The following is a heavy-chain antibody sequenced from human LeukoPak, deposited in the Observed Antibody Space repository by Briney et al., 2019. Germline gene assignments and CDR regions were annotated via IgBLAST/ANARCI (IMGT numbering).Heavy chain of an antibody. CDR2: IKEDGSEM. Sequence: PGGSLRLSCVGSGLTFSRYWVTWVGQAPGKGLEWVANIKEDGSEMYYVDSVEGRFTISRDNAKNSLYLQMNSLRVEDTAVYYCARDPTVTTWCYFDYWCQGILVTVSS. CDR1: GLTFSRYW. CDR3: ARDPTVTTWCYFDY. D-gene: IGHD4-17*01. J-gene: IGHJ4*02. V-gene: IGHV3-7*01.